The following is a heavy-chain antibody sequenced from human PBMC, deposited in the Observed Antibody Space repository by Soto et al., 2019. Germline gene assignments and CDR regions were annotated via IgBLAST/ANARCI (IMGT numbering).Heavy chain of an antibody. CDR1: GFTFSSYS. V-gene: IGHV3-21*01. CDR3: ARSYDILTGYSGFDY. CDR2: ISSGSSFI. J-gene: IGHJ4*02. Sequence: EVQLVESGGGLVKPGGSLRLSCAASGFTFSSYSMNWVRQAPGKGLEWVSSISSGSSFIYYADSVKGRFTISRDNAKNSLYLQMNSLRAEDTAMFYCARSYDILTGYSGFDYWGQGTLVTVSS. D-gene: IGHD3-9*01.